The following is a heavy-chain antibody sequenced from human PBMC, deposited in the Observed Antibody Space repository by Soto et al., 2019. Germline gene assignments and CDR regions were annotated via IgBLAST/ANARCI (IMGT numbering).Heavy chain of an antibody. Sequence: HPGGSLRLSCAASGFTFSSYAMSWVRQAPGKGLEWVSAISGSGGSTYYADSVKGRFTISRDNSKNTLYLQMNSLRAEDTAVYYCAKDKRYYYDSSDRSGYFDYWGQGTLVTVSS. CDR2: ISGSGGST. CDR1: GFTFSSYA. D-gene: IGHD3-22*01. V-gene: IGHV3-23*01. J-gene: IGHJ4*02. CDR3: AKDKRYYYDSSDRSGYFDY.